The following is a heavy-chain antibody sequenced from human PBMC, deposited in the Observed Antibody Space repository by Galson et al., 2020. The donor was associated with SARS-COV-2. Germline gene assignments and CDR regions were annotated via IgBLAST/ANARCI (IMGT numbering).Heavy chain of an antibody. V-gene: IGHV4-59*08. D-gene: IGHD3-22*01. CDR1: GGSIGSYR. Sequence: ASETLSLTCTVSGGSIGSYRWTWLRQPPGKELQWIGDIYYSGTTNSNPSLKSRLTMSVDTSKNQFSLRLNSLTAADTAVYYCVRQGYDSSGYFFDAWGPGTLVTVSS. CDR3: VRQGYDSSGYFFDA. CDR2: IYYSGTT. J-gene: IGHJ4*02.